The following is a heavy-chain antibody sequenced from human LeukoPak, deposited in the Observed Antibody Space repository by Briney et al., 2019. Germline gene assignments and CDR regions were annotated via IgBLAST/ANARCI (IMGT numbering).Heavy chain of an antibody. CDR3: ARGQYCSGGSCYRRGYGMDV. CDR2: INHSGST. Sequence: PSETLSLTCAVYGGSFSGYYWSWIRQPPGKGLEWIGEINHSGSTNYIPSLKSRVTISVDTSKNQFSLKLSSVTAADTAVYYCARGQYCSGGSCYRRGYGMDVWGKGTTVTVSS. J-gene: IGHJ6*04. D-gene: IGHD2-15*01. V-gene: IGHV4-34*01. CDR1: GGSFSGYY.